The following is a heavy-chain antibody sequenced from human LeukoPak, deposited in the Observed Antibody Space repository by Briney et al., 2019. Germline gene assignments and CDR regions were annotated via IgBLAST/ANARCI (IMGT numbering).Heavy chain of an antibody. CDR2: IYYSGST. J-gene: IGHJ5*02. CDR3: ARGGYYGSGNDFRFDP. Sequence: SETLSLTCTVSGGSISSGPYYWSWIRQPPGKGLEWIGYIYYSGSTNYKPSLKSRVTISVDTPKNQFSLKLSSVTAADTAVYYCARGGYYGSGNDFRFDPWGQGTLVTVSS. V-gene: IGHV4-61*01. D-gene: IGHD3-10*01. CDR1: GGSISSGPYY.